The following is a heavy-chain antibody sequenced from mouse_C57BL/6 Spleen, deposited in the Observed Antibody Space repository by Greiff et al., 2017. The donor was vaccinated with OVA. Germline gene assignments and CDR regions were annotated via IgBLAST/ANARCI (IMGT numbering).Heavy chain of an antibody. V-gene: IGHV1-55*01. D-gene: IGHD3-2*02. CDR3: ARGSRQTAQGGFFAY. CDR2: IYPGSGST. CDR1: GYTFTSYW. J-gene: IGHJ3*01. Sequence: VQLQQPGAELVKPGASVKMSCKASGYTFTSYWITWVKQRPGQGLEWIGDIYPGSGSTNYNEKFKSKATLTVDTSSSTAYMQLSSLTSEDSAVYYCARGSRQTAQGGFFAYWGQGTLVTVSA.